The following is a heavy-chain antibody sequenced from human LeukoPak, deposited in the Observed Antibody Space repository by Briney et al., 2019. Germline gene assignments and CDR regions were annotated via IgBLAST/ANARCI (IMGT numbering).Heavy chain of an antibody. J-gene: IGHJ4*02. CDR3: ARQIPDESGYYQYYFDY. Sequence: SGTLSLTCAVSGASISSTKWWTWVRQPPGKGLEWIGEIYHSGSINYNPSLRSRVTISIDKSKNQFSLKVSSVTAADTAVYYCARQIPDESGYYQYYFDYWGQGTLVTVSS. D-gene: IGHD3-3*01. V-gene: IGHV4-4*02. CDR1: GASISSTKW. CDR2: IYHSGSI.